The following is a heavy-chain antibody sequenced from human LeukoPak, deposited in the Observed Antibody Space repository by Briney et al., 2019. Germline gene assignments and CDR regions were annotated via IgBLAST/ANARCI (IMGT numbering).Heavy chain of an antibody. J-gene: IGHJ6*02. CDR2: ISYDGSNR. D-gene: IGHD3-3*01. V-gene: IGHV3-30*03. CDR3: ARDVAPIRFLEWLFHNYGMDV. Sequence: GGSLRLSCAASGFTFSSYGMHWVRQAPGKGLEWVAVISYDGSNRYYADSVKGRFTISRDNAKNSLYLQMNSLRAEDTAVYYCARDVAPIRFLEWLFHNYGMDVWGQGTTVTVSS. CDR1: GFTFSSYG.